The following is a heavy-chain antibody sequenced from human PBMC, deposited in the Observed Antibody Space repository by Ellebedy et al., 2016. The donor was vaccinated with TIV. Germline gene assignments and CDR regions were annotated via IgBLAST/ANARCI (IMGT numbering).Heavy chain of an antibody. CDR2: INPNSGGT. CDR3: ARDPLGQLAHWYFDL. J-gene: IGHJ2*01. Sequence: ASVKVSCKASGYTFTGYYMHWVRQAPGQGLEWMGWINPNSGGTNYAQKFQGRVTMTRDTSTSTVYMDLSSLRSEDTAVYYCARDPLGQLAHWYFDLWGRGTLVTVSS. V-gene: IGHV1-2*02. CDR1: GYTFTGYY. D-gene: IGHD6-6*01.